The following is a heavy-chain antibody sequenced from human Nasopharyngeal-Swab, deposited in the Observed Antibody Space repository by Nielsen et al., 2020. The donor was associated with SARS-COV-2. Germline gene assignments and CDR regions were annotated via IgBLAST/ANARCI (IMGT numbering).Heavy chain of an antibody. Sequence: WVRQAPGQGLEWMGWMNPNSGSTGYAQKFQGRVTMTRNTSISTAYMELSSLRSEDTAVYYCATLGYCSSTSCYTDYYYMDVWGKGTTVPSP. D-gene: IGHD2-2*02. J-gene: IGHJ6*03. CDR3: ATLGYCSSTSCYTDYYYMDV. V-gene: IGHV1-8*01. CDR2: MNPNSGST.